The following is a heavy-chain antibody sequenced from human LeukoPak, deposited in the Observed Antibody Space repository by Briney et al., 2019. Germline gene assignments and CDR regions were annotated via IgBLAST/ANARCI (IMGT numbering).Heavy chain of an antibody. J-gene: IGHJ6*02. D-gene: IGHD4-17*01. CDR1: GGSISNYY. CDR3: AREDPQTTVPEGMDV. V-gene: IGHV4-59*01. CDR2: IYFSGTT. Sequence: SETLSLTCTVSGGSISNYYWSWLRQPPGKGLEWIGYIYFSGTTNINPSLKSRVTISVDMSKNQFSLKLSSVTAADTAVYYCAREDPQTTVPEGMDVWGQGTTVTVSS.